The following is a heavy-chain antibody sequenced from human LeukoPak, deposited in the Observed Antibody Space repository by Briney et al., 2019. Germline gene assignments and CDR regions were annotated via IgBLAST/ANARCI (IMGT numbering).Heavy chain of an antibody. V-gene: IGHV1-69*13. D-gene: IGHD2-15*01. Sequence: VAAVRVSCKASGGTFISYAISWVRQAPGQGHEWMGGIIPIFGTANYAQKFQGRVTITADESTSTAYMELSSLRSEDTAVYYCARESRTQIPNAFDIWGQGTMVTVSS. CDR1: GGTFISYA. J-gene: IGHJ3*02. CDR2: IIPIFGTA. CDR3: ARESRTQIPNAFDI.